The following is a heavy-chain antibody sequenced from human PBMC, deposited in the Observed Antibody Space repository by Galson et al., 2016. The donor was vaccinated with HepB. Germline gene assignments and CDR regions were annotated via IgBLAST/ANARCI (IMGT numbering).Heavy chain of an antibody. CDR1: GFVFSTYG. CDR3: ARGGLYWGGYVGDH. CDR2: IDGSGYST. J-gene: IGHJ4*02. Sequence: SLRLSCAASGFVFSTYGMSWVRQAPGKGLEWVSAIDGSGYSTYYADSVKGRFTSSRDNSKNTVYLQMNSLRAEDTAVYYCARGGLYWGGYVGDHWGQGTLVTCSS. V-gene: IGHV3-23*01. D-gene: IGHD2-21*01.